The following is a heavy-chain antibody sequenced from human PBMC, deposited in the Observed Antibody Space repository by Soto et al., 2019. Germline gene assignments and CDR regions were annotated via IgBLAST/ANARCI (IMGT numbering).Heavy chain of an antibody. J-gene: IGHJ6*03. CDR3: ARRARPDFYYMDV. CDR1: GFTLSGYA. V-gene: IGHV3-64*01. CDR2: ISSNGVGT. Sequence: VQLAESGGGLAQPGGSLRLSCAASGFTLSGYAMDWVRQAPGKGLEYVSGISSNGVGTYYAKSVQGRFTISRDNSKNTVYLQMCSLRPEDMAVYYCARRARPDFYYMDVWGKGTTVTVSS. D-gene: IGHD6-6*01.